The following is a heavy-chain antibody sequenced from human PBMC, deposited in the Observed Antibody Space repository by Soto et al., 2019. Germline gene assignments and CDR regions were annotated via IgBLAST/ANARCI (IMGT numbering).Heavy chain of an antibody. J-gene: IGHJ6*03. V-gene: IGHV6-1*01. D-gene: IGHD1-7*01. CDR1: GDSVSSNSAA. Sequence: PSQTLSLTCAISGDSVSSNSAAWNWIRQSPSRGLEWPGRTYYRSRWYNDYAVSVRSRITVNPDTSKNQFSLHLNSVTPEDTAVNYCAGTSSLQWYYMDVWDKGTTVTVSS. CDR2: TYYRSRWYN. CDR3: AGTSSLQWYYMDV.